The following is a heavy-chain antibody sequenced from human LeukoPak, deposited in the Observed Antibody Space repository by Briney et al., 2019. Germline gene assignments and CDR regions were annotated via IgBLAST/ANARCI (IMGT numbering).Heavy chain of an antibody. V-gene: IGHV4-59*02. CDR3: ARYPLAFDF. CDR1: GDSVTNHQ. D-gene: IGHD6-6*01. J-gene: IGHJ4*02. CDR2: IHHSGST. Sequence: SETLSLTCTVSGDSVTNHQWSWVRQPPGKGLEWIAYIHHSGSTNYNPSLKNRVTISIDTSKNQFSLGLISVTAADTAVYYCARYPLAFDFWGQGILVTVSS.